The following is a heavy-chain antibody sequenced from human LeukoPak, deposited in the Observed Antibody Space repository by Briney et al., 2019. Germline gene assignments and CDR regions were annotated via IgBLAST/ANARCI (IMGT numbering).Heavy chain of an antibody. CDR3: ARQEGYGLLDN. D-gene: IGHD5-18*01. CDR1: GDSFSSNSVF. J-gene: IGHJ4*02. V-gene: IGHV6-1*01. CDR2: TYYRSKWYN. Sequence: SQTLSLTCAISGDSFSSNSVFWHWIRQSPSRGLEWLGRTYYRSKWYNDYAVSVKSRITINPDTSKNQFSLQLNSVTPEDTAVYYCARQEGYGLLDNWGQGTLVTVSS.